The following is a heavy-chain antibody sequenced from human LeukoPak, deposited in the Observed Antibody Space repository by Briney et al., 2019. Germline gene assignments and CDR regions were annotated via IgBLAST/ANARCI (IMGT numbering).Heavy chain of an antibody. J-gene: IGHJ4*02. CDR2: ISGSGGST. Sequence: GGSLRLSCAASGFTFSSYAMSWVRQAPGKGLEWVSAISGSGGSTYYADSVKGRFTISRDNAKNSLFLQMNSLRAEDTALYYCARAGMDGRGYYQGFDYWGQGTLVTVSS. CDR1: GFTFSSYA. CDR3: ARAGMDGRGYYQGFDY. D-gene: IGHD3-22*01. V-gene: IGHV3-23*01.